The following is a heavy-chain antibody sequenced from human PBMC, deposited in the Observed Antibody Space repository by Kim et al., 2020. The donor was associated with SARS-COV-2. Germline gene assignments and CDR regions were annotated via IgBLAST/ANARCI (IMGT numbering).Heavy chain of an antibody. CDR2: INAYSGYT. J-gene: IGHJ4*02. Sequence: ASVKVSCKASGYTFTSYGISWVRQAPGQGLEWMGWINAYSGYTNYAQNVQGRVTMTSDTSTNTAYMEMRSLTYDDTAVYFCARDQISRGSYRLEYWGQGTLVLVSA. CDR3: ARDQISRGSYRLEY. V-gene: IGHV1-18*01. CDR1: GYTFTSYG. D-gene: IGHD1-26*01.